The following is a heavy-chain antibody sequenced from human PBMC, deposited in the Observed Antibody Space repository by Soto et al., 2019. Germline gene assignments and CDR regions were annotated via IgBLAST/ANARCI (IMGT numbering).Heavy chain of an antibody. Sequence: SQTLSLTCDISGDSVSSNSAAWNWIRQSPSRGLEWLGRTSYRSKWYNDYAVSVKSRITINPDTSKNQFSLQLNSVTPEDTALYYCARDHPHSYGVYYFDYWGQGTPVTVSS. CDR1: GDSVSSNSAA. V-gene: IGHV6-1*01. CDR2: TSYRSKWYN. D-gene: IGHD5-18*01. CDR3: ARDHPHSYGVYYFDY. J-gene: IGHJ4*02.